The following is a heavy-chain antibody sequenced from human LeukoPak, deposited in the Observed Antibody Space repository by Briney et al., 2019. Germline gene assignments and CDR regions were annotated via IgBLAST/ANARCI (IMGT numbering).Heavy chain of an antibody. CDR1: GYTFINYG. D-gene: IGHD1-26*01. CDR3: ARTVGVSSAFDI. Sequence: GASVRVSCKASGYTFINYGLTWVRQAPGQGLEWMGWISADTSSTNYAEKLQGRVTMPTDPSTSTAYMQMSSLRSDDTAVYYCARTVGVSSAFDIWGQGTMVTVSS. CDR2: ISADTSST. J-gene: IGHJ3*02. V-gene: IGHV1-18*01.